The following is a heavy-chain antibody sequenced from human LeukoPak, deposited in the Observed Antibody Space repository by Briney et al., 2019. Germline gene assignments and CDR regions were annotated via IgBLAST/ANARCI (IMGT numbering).Heavy chain of an antibody. J-gene: IGHJ5*02. CDR3: ARQPRNAGTRWFDP. CDR2: IIPIFGTA. V-gene: IGHV1-69*05. CDR1: GGTFSSYA. D-gene: IGHD6-13*01. Sequence: GASVKVSCKASGGTFSSYAISWVRQAPGQGLEWMGGIIPIFGTANYAQKLQGRVTMTTDTSTSTAYMELRSLRSDDTAVYYCARQPRNAGTRWFDPWGQGTLVTVSS.